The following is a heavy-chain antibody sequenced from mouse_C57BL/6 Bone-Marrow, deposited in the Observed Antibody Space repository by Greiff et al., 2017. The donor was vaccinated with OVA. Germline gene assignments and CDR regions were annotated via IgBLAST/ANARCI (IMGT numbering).Heavy chain of an antibody. CDR2: IDPSDSYT. CDR1: GYTFTSYW. CDR3: ARRITTVEDWYFDV. D-gene: IGHD1-1*01. Sequence: QVQLQQPGAELVRPGTSVKLSCKASGYTFTSYWMHWVKQRPGQGLEWIGVIDPSDSYTNYNQKFKGKATLTVDTSSSTAYMQLSSLTSEDSAVYYCARRITTVEDWYFDVWGTGTTVTVSS. V-gene: IGHV1-59*01. J-gene: IGHJ1*03.